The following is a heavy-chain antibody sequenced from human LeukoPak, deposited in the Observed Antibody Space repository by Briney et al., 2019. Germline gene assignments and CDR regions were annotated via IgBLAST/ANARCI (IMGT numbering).Heavy chain of an antibody. CDR1: GFTFSKFP. Sequence: GGSLRLSCAASGFTFSKFPMGWVRQAPGRGLEWVSAISASGDVTFYADSLRGRFTISRDNSKSTLYLQMNGLRAEDTAVYYCAKAPYCSSTSCYRGYYMDVWGKGTTVAVSS. V-gene: IGHV3-23*01. CDR3: AKAPYCSSTSCYRGYYMDV. J-gene: IGHJ6*03. CDR2: ISASGDVT. D-gene: IGHD2-2*01.